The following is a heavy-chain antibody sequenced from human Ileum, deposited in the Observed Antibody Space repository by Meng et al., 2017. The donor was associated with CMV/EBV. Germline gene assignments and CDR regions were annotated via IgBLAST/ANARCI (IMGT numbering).Heavy chain of an antibody. J-gene: IGHJ6*02. CDR1: GFKFSDYG. Sequence: GESLKISCAASGFKFSDYGMHWVRQAPGKGLEWVAFIRFNGNDKFYADSVKGRFTLFRDNSRNTLSLQMNSLRAEDTAVYYCARDSDFWSGYYIPYYYYGMDVWGQGTTVTVSS. CDR2: IRFNGNDK. D-gene: IGHD3-3*01. CDR3: ARDSDFWSGYYIPYYYYGMDV. V-gene: IGHV3-30*02.